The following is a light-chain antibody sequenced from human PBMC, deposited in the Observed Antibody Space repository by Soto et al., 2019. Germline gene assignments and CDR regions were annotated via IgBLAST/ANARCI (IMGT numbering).Light chain of an antibody. CDR1: QSVSSSY. J-gene: IGKJ1*01. CDR2: GAS. CDR3: HQRQSWPRT. V-gene: IGKV3-20*01. Sequence: EIVLTQSPGTLSLSPGERATLSCRASQSVSSSYLAWYQQKPGQAPRLLIYGASSRATGIPDRFSGSGSGTDFTLTISDVQPEDFALYYCHQRQSWPRTFGQGTKVDNK.